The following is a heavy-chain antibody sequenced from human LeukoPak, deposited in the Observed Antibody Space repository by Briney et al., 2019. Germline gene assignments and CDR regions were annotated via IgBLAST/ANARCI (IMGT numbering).Heavy chain of an antibody. CDR2: IYYSGST. D-gene: IGHD3-3*01. V-gene: IGHV4-39*01. J-gene: IGHJ4*02. Sequence: SETLSLTCTVSGGSISSSSYYWGWIRQPPGKGLEWIGSIYYSGSTYYNPSLKSRVTISVDTSKNQFSLKLSSVTAADTAVYYCARHLAEIRYLETHYYFDYWGQGTLVTVSS. CDR1: GGSISSSSYY. CDR3: ARHLAEIRYLETHYYFDY.